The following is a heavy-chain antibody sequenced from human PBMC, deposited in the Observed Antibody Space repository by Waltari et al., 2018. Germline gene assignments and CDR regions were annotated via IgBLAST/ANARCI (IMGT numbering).Heavy chain of an antibody. J-gene: IGHJ4*02. V-gene: IGHV3-73*01. CDR1: GLTFSGSA. CDR3: TRPPSPEGSNADY. CDR2: IRSKANSSAT. D-gene: IGHD1-26*01. Sequence: EVQLVESGGGFVQPGGSLKLSCAASGLTFSGSAMHWVRPASGKGLEWVGRIRSKANSSATAYAASVKGRFTISRDDSKNTAYLQMNSLKTEDTAVYYCTRPPSPEGSNADYWGQGTLVTVSS.